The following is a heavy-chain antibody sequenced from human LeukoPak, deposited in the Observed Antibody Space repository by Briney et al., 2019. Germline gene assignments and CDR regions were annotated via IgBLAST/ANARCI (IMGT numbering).Heavy chain of an antibody. D-gene: IGHD5-24*01. CDR3: ARVGDGYNDAFDI. CDR2: IRYDGSNK. CDR1: GFTFSSYG. J-gene: IGHJ3*02. Sequence: GGSLRLSCAASGFTFSSYGMHWVRQAPGKGLEWVAFIRYDGSNKYYADSVKGRFTISRDNAKNSLYLQMNSLRAEDTAVYYCARVGDGYNDAFDIWGQGTMVTVSS. V-gene: IGHV3-30*02.